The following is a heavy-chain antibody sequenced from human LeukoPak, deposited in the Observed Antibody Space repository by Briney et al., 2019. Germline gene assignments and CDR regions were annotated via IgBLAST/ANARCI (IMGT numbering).Heavy chain of an antibody. CDR3: AKDYYDFWSGYGYFDY. V-gene: IGHV1-69*05. CDR2: IIPIFGTA. Sequence: ASVKVSCKASGGTFSSYAISWVRQAPGQGLEWMVRIIPIFGTANYAQKFQGRVTITTDESTSTAYMELSSLRSEDTAVYYCAKDYYDFWSGYGYFDYWGQGTLVTVSS. D-gene: IGHD3-3*01. J-gene: IGHJ4*02. CDR1: GGTFSSYA.